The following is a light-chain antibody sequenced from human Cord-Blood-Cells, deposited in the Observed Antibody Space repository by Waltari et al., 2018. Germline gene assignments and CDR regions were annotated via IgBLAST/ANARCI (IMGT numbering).Light chain of an antibody. CDR2: WAS. J-gene: IGKJ4*01. CDR3: QQYYSTPLT. V-gene: IGKV4-1*01. CDR1: QSVLYSSNNKNY. Sequence: SVMNQSPASLAVSPGERVTINCKSSQSVLYSSNNKNYLAWYQQKPGQPPKLLIYWASTRESGVPDRFSGSGSGTDFTLTISSLQAEDVAVYYCQQYYSTPLTFGGGTKVEIK.